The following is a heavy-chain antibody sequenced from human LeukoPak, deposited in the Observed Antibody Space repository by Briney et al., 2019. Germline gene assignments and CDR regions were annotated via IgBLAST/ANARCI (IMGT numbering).Heavy chain of an antibody. Sequence: PGGSLRLSCAASGFTFSSYWMSWVRQAPGKGLEWVANIKQDGSEKYYVDSVKGRFTISRDNAKNSLYLQMNSLRAEDTAVYYCATRGYSYGQFCYYYMDVWGKGTTVTVSS. CDR3: ATRGYSYGQFCYYYMDV. CDR1: GFTFSSYW. CDR2: IKQDGSEK. J-gene: IGHJ6*03. V-gene: IGHV3-7*01. D-gene: IGHD5-18*01.